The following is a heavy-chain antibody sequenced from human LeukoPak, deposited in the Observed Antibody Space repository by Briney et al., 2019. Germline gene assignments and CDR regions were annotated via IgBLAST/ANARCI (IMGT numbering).Heavy chain of an antibody. CDR3: ARDIPKWEPFDY. CDR2: IKQDGSQK. J-gene: IGHJ4*02. V-gene: IGHV3-7*01. Sequence: GGSLRLSCAASGFTFSLYWMNWIRQAPGKGLEWVASIKQDGSQKDYVDSVKGRFTISRDNARNALFLHMNSLRANDSAAYYCARDIPKWEPFDYWGQGTLVTVSS. CDR1: GFTFSLYW. D-gene: IGHD1-26*01.